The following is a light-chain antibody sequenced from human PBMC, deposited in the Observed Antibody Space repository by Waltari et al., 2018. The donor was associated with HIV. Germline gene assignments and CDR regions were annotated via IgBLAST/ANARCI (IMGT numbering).Light chain of an antibody. Sequence: DIVMTPSPDALALSLGERATINCKSSRTILYNSNNKNYLAWYQQKPGQPPKLLIYWASTRESGVPDRFSGSGSGTDFTLTISNVQTEDMAVYYCQQYFNTPLTFGGGTKVEIK. V-gene: IGKV4-1*01. J-gene: IGKJ4*01. CDR1: RTILYNSNNKNY. CDR2: WAS. CDR3: QQYFNTPLT.